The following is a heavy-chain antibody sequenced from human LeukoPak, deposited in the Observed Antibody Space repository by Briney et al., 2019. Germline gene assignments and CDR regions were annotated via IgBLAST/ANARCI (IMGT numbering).Heavy chain of an antibody. CDR2: INPNSGGT. J-gene: IGHJ6*02. Sequence: ASVKVSCKASGYTFTGYYMHWVRQAPGQGLEWMGWINPNSGGTNYAQKFQGRVTMTRDTSISTAYMELSRLRSDDTAVYYCARTPHNYYYGMDVWGQGTTVTVSS. V-gene: IGHV1-2*02. CDR1: GYTFTGYY. CDR3: ARTPHNYYYGMDV.